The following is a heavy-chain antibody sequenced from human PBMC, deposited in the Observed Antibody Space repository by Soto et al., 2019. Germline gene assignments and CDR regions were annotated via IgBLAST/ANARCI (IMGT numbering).Heavy chain of an antibody. CDR1: GGSFSGYY. J-gene: IGHJ4*02. CDR2: INHSGST. V-gene: IGHV4-34*01. Sequence: SETLSLTCAVYGGSFSGYYWSWIRQPPGKGLEWIGEINHSGSTNYNPSLKSRVTISVDTSKNQFSLKLGSVTAADTAVYYCAGFDSSTRTVDYWGQGTLVTVSS. CDR3: AGFDSSTRTVDY. D-gene: IGHD2-2*01.